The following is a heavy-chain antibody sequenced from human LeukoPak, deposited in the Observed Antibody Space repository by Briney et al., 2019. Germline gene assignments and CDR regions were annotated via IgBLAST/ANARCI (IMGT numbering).Heavy chain of an antibody. CDR3: AKGGGNSGSYYNSAFEL. CDR1: GFTFSAYG. D-gene: IGHD3-10*01. V-gene: IGHV3-30*18. Sequence: PGGSLRLSCAASGFTFSAYGMNWVRQAPGKGLEWVALISYDGRNKYYADSVKGRFIISRDNSKNSLYLQVNSLRAEDTAVYYCAKGGGNSGSYYNSAFELWGQGTMVTVSS. CDR2: ISYDGRNK. J-gene: IGHJ3*01.